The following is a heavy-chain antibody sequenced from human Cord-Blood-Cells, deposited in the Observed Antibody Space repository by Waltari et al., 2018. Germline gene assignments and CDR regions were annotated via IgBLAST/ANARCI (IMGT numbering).Heavy chain of an antibody. Sequence: QVHLVESGGGVVQHGWYLRRSCSASGFTFSSSGMHWVSAAPGKGLEWVAVISYDGSNKYYADSVKGRFTISRDNSKNTLYLQMNSLRAEDTAVYYCAKSDTVTTYYFDYWGQGTLVTVSS. CDR3: AKSDTVTTYYFDY. J-gene: IGHJ4*02. CDR2: ISYDGSNK. V-gene: IGHV3-30*18. D-gene: IGHD4-17*01. CDR1: GFTFSSSG.